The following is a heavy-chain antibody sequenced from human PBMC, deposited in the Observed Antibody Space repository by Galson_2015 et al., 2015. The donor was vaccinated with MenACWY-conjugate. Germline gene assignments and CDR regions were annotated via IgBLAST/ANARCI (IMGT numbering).Heavy chain of an antibody. D-gene: IGHD5-24*01. CDR1: GYTFTTYA. CDR2: INAGNGYT. Sequence: SVKVSCKASGYTFTTYAMQWVRQAPGQRLEWMGWINAGNGYTKYSPKFQGRVTITRDASASTAYMELSDLTSEDTAVYFCAGGAMAPIVLYYSYYYMDVWAKLTTVIGSS. CDR3: AGGAMAPIVLYYSYYYMDV. V-gene: IGHV1-3*01. J-gene: IGHJ6*03.